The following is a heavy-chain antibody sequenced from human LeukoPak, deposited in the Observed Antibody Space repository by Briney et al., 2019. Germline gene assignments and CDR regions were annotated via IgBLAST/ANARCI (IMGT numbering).Heavy chain of an antibody. J-gene: IGHJ4*02. CDR1: GFTFSDYY. CDR2: ISSSGSTI. D-gene: IGHD1-26*01. Sequence: PGGSLRLSCAASGFTFSDYYMSWIRQAPGKGLEWVSYISSSGSTIYYADSVKGRFTISRDNAKNSLYLQMNSLRAEDTAVYYCASRSGSYLYYFDYWGQGTLVTVSS. CDR3: ASRSGSYLYYFDY. V-gene: IGHV3-11*01.